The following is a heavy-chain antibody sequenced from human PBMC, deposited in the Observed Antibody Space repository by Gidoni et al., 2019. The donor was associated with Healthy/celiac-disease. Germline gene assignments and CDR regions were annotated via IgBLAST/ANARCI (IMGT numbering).Heavy chain of an antibody. CDR2: IDPSDSYT. CDR1: GYSFTSYW. V-gene: IGHV5-10-1*03. J-gene: IGHJ5*02. CDR3: ARHPDIAVAGRRWFDP. Sequence: EVQLVQSGAEVNTPGESLRISCKGSGYSFTSYWISWVRQMPGKGLEWMGRIDPSDSYTNNSPSFQGLVTISADRSISTAYLQWSSLKASDTAMYYCARHPDIAVAGRRWFDPWGQGTLVTVSS. D-gene: IGHD6-19*01.